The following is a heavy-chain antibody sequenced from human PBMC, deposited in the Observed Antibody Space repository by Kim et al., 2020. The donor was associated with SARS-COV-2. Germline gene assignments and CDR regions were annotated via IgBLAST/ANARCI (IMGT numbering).Heavy chain of an antibody. V-gene: IGHV4-31*03. CDR3: ARDVRRGGYSYGYGPFDY. CDR2: IYYSGST. J-gene: IGHJ4*02. CDR1: GGSISSGGYY. Sequence: SETLSLTCTVSGGSISSGGYYWSWIRQHPGKGLEWIGYIYYSGSTYYNPSLKSRVTISVDTSKNQFSLKLSSVTAADTAVYYCARDVRRGGYSYGYGPFDYWGQGTLAT. D-gene: IGHD5-18*01.